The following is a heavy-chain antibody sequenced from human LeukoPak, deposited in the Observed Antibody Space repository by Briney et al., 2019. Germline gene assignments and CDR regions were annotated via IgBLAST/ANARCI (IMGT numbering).Heavy chain of an antibody. CDR2: IYYSGST. D-gene: IGHD3-10*01. CDR3: ARELLWFGESQTDY. J-gene: IGHJ4*02. Sequence: SETLSLTCTVSGGSVSSGSYYWSWIRQPPGKGLEWIGYIYYSGSTNYNPSLKSRVTISVDTSKNQFSLKLSSVTAADTAVYYCARELLWFGESQTDYGGQGTLVTVSS. V-gene: IGHV4-61*01. CDR1: GGSVSSGSYY.